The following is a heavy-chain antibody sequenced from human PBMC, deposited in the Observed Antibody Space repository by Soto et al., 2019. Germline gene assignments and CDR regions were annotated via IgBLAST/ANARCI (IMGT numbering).Heavy chain of an antibody. CDR1: GFTFTTYA. Sequence: VGSLRLSCAASGFTFTTYAIHWVRQAPGKGLEWVAVISNDGNKKVYADSVKGRFNVSRDNSKNTVYLQMNSLRGDDTAVYYCARSIAVAGLDYWGQGTLVTVSS. CDR3: ARSIAVAGLDY. D-gene: IGHD6-19*01. CDR2: ISNDGNKK. J-gene: IGHJ4*02. V-gene: IGHV3-30-3*01.